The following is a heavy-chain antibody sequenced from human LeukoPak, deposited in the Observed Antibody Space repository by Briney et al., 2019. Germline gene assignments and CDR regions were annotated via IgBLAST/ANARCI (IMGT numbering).Heavy chain of an antibody. CDR3: AKDFIGAYCSGGSCYSGAFDI. D-gene: IGHD2-15*01. Sequence: GGSLRLSCAASGFTFSSYAMIWVRQAPGKGLEWVSALSGSGGSTYYADSVKGRFTISRDNTKNTLYLQMNSLRAEDTAVYYCAKDFIGAYCSGGSCYSGAFDIWGQGTMVTVSS. CDR2: LSGSGGST. J-gene: IGHJ3*02. CDR1: GFTFSSYA. V-gene: IGHV3-23*01.